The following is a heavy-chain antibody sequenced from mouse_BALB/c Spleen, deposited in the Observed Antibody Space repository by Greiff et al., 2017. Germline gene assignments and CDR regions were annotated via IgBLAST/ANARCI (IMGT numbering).Heavy chain of an antibody. D-gene: IGHD2-4*01. CDR1: GYAFTNYL. J-gene: IGHJ4*01. CDR2: INPGSGGT. V-gene: IGHV1-54*01. CDR3: AFMITAYAMDY. Sequence: QVQLQQPGAELVRPGTSVKVSCKASGYAFTNYLIEWVKQRPGQGLEWIGVINPGSGGTNYNEKFKGKATLTADKSSSTAYMQLSSLTSDDSAVYFCAFMITAYAMDYWGQGTSVTVSS.